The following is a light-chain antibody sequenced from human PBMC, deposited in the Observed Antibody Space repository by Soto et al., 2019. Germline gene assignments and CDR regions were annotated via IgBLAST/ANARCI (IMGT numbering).Light chain of an antibody. CDR1: QSLRSN. V-gene: IGKV3-15*01. Sequence: IVMTQSPPTLSVSPGEEATLACRASQSLRSNLAWYQQKPGQAPRLLIYGASTRATGIPARFSGSGSGTEFTLTISSLQSEDFAVYYCQKYSYWPRTFGQGTKVEI. CDR2: GAS. J-gene: IGKJ1*01. CDR3: QKYSYWPRT.